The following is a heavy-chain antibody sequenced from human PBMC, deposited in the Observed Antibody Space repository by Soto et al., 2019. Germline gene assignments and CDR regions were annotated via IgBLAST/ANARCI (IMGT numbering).Heavy chain of an antibody. Sequence: VSSVKVSCKASGYTFTGYYMHWVRQAPGQGLEWMGWINPNSGGTNYAQKFQGRVTMTRDTSISTAYMELSRLRSDDTAVYYCARESHEAFWSDYIGGYYYDHGMDVCGQGSTVTV. CDR3: ARESHEAFWSDYIGGYYYDHGMDV. V-gene: IGHV1-2*02. J-gene: IGHJ6*02. CDR1: GYTFTGYY. CDR2: INPNSGGT. D-gene: IGHD3-3*01.